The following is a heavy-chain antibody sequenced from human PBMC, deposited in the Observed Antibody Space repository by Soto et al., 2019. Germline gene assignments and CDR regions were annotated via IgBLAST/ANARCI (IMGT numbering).Heavy chain of an antibody. CDR1: GGSISSNY. CDR2: IYYSGST. V-gene: IGHV4-59*01. CDR3: ARGGDLGIFLYFDY. D-gene: IGHD3-3*01. Sequence: SETLSLTCTVSGGSISSNYWSWIRQPPGKGLEWIGYIYYSGSTNYNPSLKSRVSISVDTSKNQFSLNLTSVTAADTAVYYCARGGDLGIFLYFDYWGQGTLVTVSS. J-gene: IGHJ4*02.